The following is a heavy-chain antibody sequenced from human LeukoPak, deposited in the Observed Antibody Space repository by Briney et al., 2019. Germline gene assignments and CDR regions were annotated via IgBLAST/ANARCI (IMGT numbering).Heavy chain of an antibody. J-gene: IGHJ4*02. CDR2: LSGSGDST. D-gene: IGHD3-22*01. CDR1: GFTFNIYA. Sequence: GGSLRLSCAASGFTFNIYAMSWVRQAPGKGLEWVSTLSGSGDSTFYADSVKGRFTISRDNSKNTLYLQMNSLRAEDTAVYYCATPLPSYSYDSSGYSFDYWGQGTLVTVSS. CDR3: ATPLPSYSYDSSGYSFDY. V-gene: IGHV3-23*01.